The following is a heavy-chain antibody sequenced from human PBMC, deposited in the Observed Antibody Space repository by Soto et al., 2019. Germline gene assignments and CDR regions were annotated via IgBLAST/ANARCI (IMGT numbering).Heavy chain of an antibody. D-gene: IGHD3-10*01. CDR3: ARDSAYGSGSPNDAFDI. J-gene: IGHJ3*02. V-gene: IGHV3-33*01. CDR1: GFTFSSYG. Sequence: SLRLSCAASGFTFSSYGMHWVRQAPGKGLEWVAVIWYDGSNKYYADSVKGRFTISRDNSKNTLYLQMNSLRAEDTAVYYCARDSAYGSGSPNDAFDIWGQGTMVTVSS. CDR2: IWYDGSNK.